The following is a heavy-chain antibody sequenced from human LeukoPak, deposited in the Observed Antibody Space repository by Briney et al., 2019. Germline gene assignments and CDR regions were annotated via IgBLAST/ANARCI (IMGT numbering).Heavy chain of an antibody. V-gene: IGHV3-48*01. CDR1: GFTFSNYG. Sequence: PGESLRLSCAASGFTFSNYGMNWVRQAPGRGLEWISYISRSSSPIDYADSLKGRFVISGDNAKDLLYLQMNSQRVDDTAVYYCAKLVEASTSCYENCWSFDPWGQGTLVTVSS. D-gene: IGHD2-2*01. J-gene: IGHJ5*02. CDR2: ISRSSSPI. CDR3: AKLVEASTSCYENCWSFDP.